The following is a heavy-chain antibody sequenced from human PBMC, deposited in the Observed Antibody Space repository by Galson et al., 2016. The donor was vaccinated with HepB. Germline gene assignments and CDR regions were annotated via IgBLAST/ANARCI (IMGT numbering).Heavy chain of an antibody. J-gene: IGHJ5*02. V-gene: IGHV3-53*01. Sequence: SLRLSCATPGFTVTHDYMTWVRQAPGKGLEWVSLIYGSDNTYYADSVKGRFATSTDNSKNTVYLQMNSLTAEDTATYYCAKNFATGQATYDTWGQGTLVTVSS. CDR1: GFTVTHDY. CDR2: IYGSDNT. CDR3: AKNFATGQATYDT. D-gene: IGHD1-1*01.